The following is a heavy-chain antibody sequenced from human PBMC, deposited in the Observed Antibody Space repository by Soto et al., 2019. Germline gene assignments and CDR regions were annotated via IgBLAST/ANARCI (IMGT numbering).Heavy chain of an antibody. CDR2: ISGSGGST. J-gene: IGHJ6*02. V-gene: IGHV3-23*01. D-gene: IGHD2-15*01. CDR3: AKYIGFGSLYYYGMDV. Sequence: GGSLRLSCAASGFTFSSYAMSWVRQAPGKGLEWVSAISGSGGSTYYADSVKGRFIISRDNSKNTLYLQMNSLRAEDTAVYYCAKYIGFGSLYYYGMDVWGQGTTVTVSS. CDR1: GFTFSSYA.